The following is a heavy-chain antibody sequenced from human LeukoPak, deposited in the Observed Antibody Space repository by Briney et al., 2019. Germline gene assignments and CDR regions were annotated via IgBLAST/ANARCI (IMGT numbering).Heavy chain of an antibody. Sequence: PGGSLRLSCAASGFTFSSYGMHWVRQAPGKGLEWVAFIRHDGSNKYYADSVKGRFTISRDNSKNTLYLQMNSLRAEDTAVYYCAKDHGYSSGCSDYWGQGTLVTVSS. V-gene: IGHV3-30*02. J-gene: IGHJ4*02. CDR3: AKDHGYSSGCSDY. D-gene: IGHD6-19*01. CDR2: IRHDGSNK. CDR1: GFTFSSYG.